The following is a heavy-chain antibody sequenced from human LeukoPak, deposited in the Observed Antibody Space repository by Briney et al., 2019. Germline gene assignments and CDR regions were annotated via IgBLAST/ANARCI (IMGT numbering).Heavy chain of an antibody. Sequence: PGGSLRLSCAASGFTFSNYYMTWVRQAPGKGLEWVSYIITSITYTNYTHSLTRPFTISIDDATTSLYLQMYILRAEDTAVYYCARIHLFLDRRLIRGVDFWGQGTLVTFSS. V-gene: IGHV3-11*03. CDR3: ARIHLFLDRRLIRGVDF. CDR2: IITSITYT. CDR1: GFTFSNYY. D-gene: IGHD4-17*01. J-gene: IGHJ4*02.